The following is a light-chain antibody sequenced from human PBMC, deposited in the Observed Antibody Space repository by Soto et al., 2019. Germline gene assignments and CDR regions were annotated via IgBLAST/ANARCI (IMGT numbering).Light chain of an antibody. CDR1: QSVRSN. J-gene: IGKJ4*01. Sequence: EIVMTQSPATLSVSPGERATLSCRASQSVRSNLAWYQQKPGQSPRLLIYGASTRATGIPARISGSGSGTEFTLTITSLQSEDFGVYHCQQYGSSPLLTFGGGTKVDIK. V-gene: IGKV3-15*01. CDR2: GAS. CDR3: QQYGSSPLLT.